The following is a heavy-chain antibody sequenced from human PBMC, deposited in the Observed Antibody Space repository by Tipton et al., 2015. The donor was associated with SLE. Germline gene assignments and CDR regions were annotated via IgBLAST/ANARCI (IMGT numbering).Heavy chain of an antibody. CDR1: GYTFTGYY. V-gene: IGHV1-2*02. D-gene: IGHD3-3*01. Sequence: QSGAEVKKPGASVKVSCKASGYTFTGYYIHWVRQAPGQGLEWMGWINPNSGGTKIAQKFEDRVTMTRDTSISTVYMEVTRLRSDDTAVYYCARGQDGYYDQGGFWRDRPSRVALNVWGHGTTIIVSS. CDR3: ARGQDGYYDQGGFWRDRPSRVALNV. J-gene: IGHJ3*01. CDR2: INPNSGGT.